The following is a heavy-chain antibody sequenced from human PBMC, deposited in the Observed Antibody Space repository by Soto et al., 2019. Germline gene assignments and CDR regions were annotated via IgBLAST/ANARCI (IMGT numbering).Heavy chain of an antibody. V-gene: IGHV4-39*01. CDR3: ARTMVRGVIETFDY. J-gene: IGHJ4*02. CDR1: GGSISSSSYY. CDR2: IYYSGST. Sequence: SETLSLTCTVSGGSISSSSYYWGWIRQPPGKGLEWIGSIYYSGSTYYNPSLKSRVTISVDTSKNQFSLKLSSVTAADTAVYYCARTMVRGVIETFDYWGQGTLVTVSS. D-gene: IGHD3-10*01.